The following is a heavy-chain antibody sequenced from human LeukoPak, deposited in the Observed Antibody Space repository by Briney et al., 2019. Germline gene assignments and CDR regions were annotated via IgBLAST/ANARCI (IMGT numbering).Heavy chain of an antibody. D-gene: IGHD3-10*01. Sequence: SETLSLTCTVSGGSISSYYGSWIRQPAGKGLEWIGRIYTSGSTNYNPSLKGRVTMSVDTSKNQFSLKLSSVTAADTAVYYCAATGPTLLWFGEEYYYGMDVWGQGTTVTVSS. J-gene: IGHJ6*02. V-gene: IGHV4-4*07. CDR1: GGSISSYY. CDR3: AATGPTLLWFGEEYYYGMDV. CDR2: IYTSGST.